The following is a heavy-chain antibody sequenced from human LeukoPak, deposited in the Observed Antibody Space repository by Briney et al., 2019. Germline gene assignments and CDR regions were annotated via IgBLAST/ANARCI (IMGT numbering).Heavy chain of an antibody. V-gene: IGHV4-59*12. CDR3: ARVPALDIVVVPAAIYFDY. J-gene: IGHJ4*02. CDR2: IYYSGST. Sequence: SETLSLTCTVSGGSISSYYWSWIRQPPGKGLEWIGYIYYSGSTNYNPSLKSRVTISVDTSKNQFSLKLSSVTAADTAVYYCARVPALDIVVVPAAIYFDYWGQGTLVTVSS. CDR1: GGSISSYY. D-gene: IGHD2-2*01.